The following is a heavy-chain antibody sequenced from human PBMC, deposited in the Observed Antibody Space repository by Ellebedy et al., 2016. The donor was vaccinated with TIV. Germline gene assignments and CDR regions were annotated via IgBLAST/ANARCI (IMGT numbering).Heavy chain of an antibody. D-gene: IGHD1-1*01. CDR2: IKQDGSEK. CDR1: GFTFSSYW. J-gene: IGHJ4*02. CDR3: AGRAYNWNDGSLFDY. V-gene: IGHV3-7*03. Sequence: GGSLRLSCAASGFTFSSYWMSWVRQAPGKGLEWVANIKQDGSEKYYVDSVKGRFTISRDNAKNSLYLQMNSLRDEDTDVYYCAGRAYNWNDGSLFDYWGQGTLVTVSS.